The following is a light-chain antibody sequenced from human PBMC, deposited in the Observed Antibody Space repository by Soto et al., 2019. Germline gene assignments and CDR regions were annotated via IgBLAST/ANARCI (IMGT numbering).Light chain of an antibody. CDR3: QKYNSVPFT. J-gene: IGKJ3*01. CDR1: QDITNY. CDR2: AAS. V-gene: IGKV1-27*01. Sequence: DIQMTQSPSSLSASVGDRVTITCRASQDITNYLAWFQQKSGKPPKLLIYAASTLESGVPSRFSGSRSGTDFTLTISSLQPEDVATFYCQKYNSVPFTCGPGTKVDIK.